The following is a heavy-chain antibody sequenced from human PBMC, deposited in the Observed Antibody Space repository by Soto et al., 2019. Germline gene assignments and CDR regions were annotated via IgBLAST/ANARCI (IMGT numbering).Heavy chain of an antibody. CDR3: ARSSPPGGSYYYYYGMDV. J-gene: IGHJ6*02. CDR1: GGSISSYY. D-gene: IGHD6-13*01. CDR2: IYYSGST. Sequence: PSEILSLTCTVSGGSISSYYWSWIRQPPGKGLEWIGYIYYSGSTNYNPSLKSRVTISVDTSKNQFSLKLSSVTAADTAVYYCARSSPPGGSYYYYYGMDVWGQGTTVNVSS. V-gene: IGHV4-59*01.